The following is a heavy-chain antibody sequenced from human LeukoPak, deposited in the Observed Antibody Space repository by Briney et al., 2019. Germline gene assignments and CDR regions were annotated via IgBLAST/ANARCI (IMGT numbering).Heavy chain of an antibody. V-gene: IGHV4-34*01. CDR1: GGPFSGYY. D-gene: IGHD6-13*01. J-gene: IGHJ5*02. CDR2: INHSGST. Sequence: SETLSLTCAVYGGPFSGYYWSWIRQPPGKGLEWIGEINHSGSTNYNPSLKSRVTISVDTSKNQFSLKLSSVTAADTAVYYCARGRGIGAAAGNNWFDPWGQGTLVTVSS. CDR3: ARGRGIGAAAGNNWFDP.